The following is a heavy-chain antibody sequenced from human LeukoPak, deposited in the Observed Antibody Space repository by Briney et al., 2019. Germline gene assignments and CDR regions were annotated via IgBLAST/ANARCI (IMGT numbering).Heavy chain of an antibody. D-gene: IGHD2-15*01. CDR3: LGYCSGGRCYSGGH. Sequence: GGSLILSCAASGFTFSTYAMSWVRQAPGKGLEWVSTVSTSGGSTYYADSVKGRFTISRDNSKNTQYLQMNSLRAEDTAIYYCLGYCSGGRCYSGGHWGQGTLVTVSS. CDR2: VSTSGGST. J-gene: IGHJ4*02. CDR1: GFTFSTYA. V-gene: IGHV3-23*01.